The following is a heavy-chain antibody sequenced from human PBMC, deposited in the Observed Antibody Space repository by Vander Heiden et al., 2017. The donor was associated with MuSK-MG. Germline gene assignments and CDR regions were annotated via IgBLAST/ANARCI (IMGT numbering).Heavy chain of an antibody. J-gene: IGHJ4*02. V-gene: IGHV4-39*01. CDR1: RGSISGSSYY. Sequence: QLQLPESSPEVVTRSETLYLTDTVARGSISGSSYYWGWIRQTPGKGREWVGSMEYRGRTYYNPSRKSRVTISVDTSKNQCSLKPSAVTAAATAGYYCARRNWGSRGPDYWGQGTRVTVSA. D-gene: IGHD7-27*01. CDR3: ARRNWGSRGPDY. CDR2: MEYRGRT.